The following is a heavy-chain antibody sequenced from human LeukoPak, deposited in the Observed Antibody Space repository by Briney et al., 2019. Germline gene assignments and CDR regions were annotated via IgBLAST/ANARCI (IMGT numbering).Heavy chain of an antibody. CDR1: GYTFTNYA. V-gene: IGHV1-18*01. J-gene: IGHJ4*02. CDR2: ISPYNGNT. D-gene: IGHD3-16*02. CDR3: AITSARGTYRFLDY. Sequence: GASVKVSCKASGYTFTNYAITWVRQAPGQGLEWMGRISPYNGNTNFAQNLQGRVTMTTDTAASTAYMELRDLRSDDTAMYYCAITSARGTYRFLDYWGQGTLVTVSS.